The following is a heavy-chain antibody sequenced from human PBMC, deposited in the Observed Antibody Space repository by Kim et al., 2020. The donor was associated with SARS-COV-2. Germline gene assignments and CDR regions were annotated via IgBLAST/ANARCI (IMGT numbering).Heavy chain of an antibody. Sequence: STTYYPGSVKGRFTISRENAKNSLYLQMNSLRAGDTAVYYCARTGTTGSFDYWGQGTLVTVSS. D-gene: IGHD1-1*01. V-gene: IGHV3-13*01. CDR2: STT. CDR3: ARTGTTGSFDY. J-gene: IGHJ4*02.